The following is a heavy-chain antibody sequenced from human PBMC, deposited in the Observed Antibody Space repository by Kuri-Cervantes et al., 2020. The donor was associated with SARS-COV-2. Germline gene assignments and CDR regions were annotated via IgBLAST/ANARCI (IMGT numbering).Heavy chain of an antibody. J-gene: IGHJ3*02. CDR2: IYYSGST. Sequence: GSLRLSCGVSGGSISSYYWGWIRQPPGKGLEWIGSIYYSGSTYYNPSLKSRVTISVDTSKNQFSLKLSSVTAADTAVYYCARLDIRPASGAFDIWGQGIMVNVSS. D-gene: IGHD6-6*01. CDR3: ARLDIRPASGAFDI. V-gene: IGHV4-39*01. CDR1: GGSISSYY.